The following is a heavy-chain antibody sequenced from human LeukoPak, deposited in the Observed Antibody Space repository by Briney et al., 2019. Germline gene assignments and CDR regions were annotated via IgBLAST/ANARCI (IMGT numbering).Heavy chain of an antibody. J-gene: IGHJ1*01. CDR2: IHADGNSK. CDR3: ARSLTAREYFQH. D-gene: IGHD6-6*01. V-gene: IGHV3-30*02. Sequence: GGSLRLSCAASGFPFSSSGMHWVRQAPGKGLEWVTFIHADGNSKYYADSVEGRFTVSRGSPKNTLSLQMNSLRVEDTAAYYCARSLTAREYFQHWGQGTLVTVSS. CDR1: GFPFSSSG.